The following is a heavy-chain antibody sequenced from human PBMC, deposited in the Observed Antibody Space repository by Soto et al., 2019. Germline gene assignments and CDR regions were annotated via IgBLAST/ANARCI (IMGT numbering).Heavy chain of an antibody. D-gene: IGHD6-13*01. CDR2: IYTSGST. CDR3: ARDGQMYSSSWYFFDY. Sequence: SETLSLTCTVSGGYISSYYWSWIRQPAGKGLEWIGRIYTSGSTNYNPSLKSRVTMSVDTSKNQFSLKLSSVTAADTAVYYCARDGQMYSSSWYFFDYWGQGTLVTVSS. V-gene: IGHV4-4*07. CDR1: GGYISSYY. J-gene: IGHJ4*02.